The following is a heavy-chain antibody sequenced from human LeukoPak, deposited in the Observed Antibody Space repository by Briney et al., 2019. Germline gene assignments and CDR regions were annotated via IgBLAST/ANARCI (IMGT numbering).Heavy chain of an antibody. D-gene: IGHD4-17*01. CDR1: GGSFGGYY. CDR2: INHSGST. V-gene: IGHV4-34*01. CDR3: ARKGDYGDSPRGHFDY. Sequence: SETLSLTCAVYGGSFGGYYWSWIRQPPGKGLEWIGEINHSGSTNYNPSLKSRVTISVDTSKNQFSLKLSSVTAADTAVYYCARKGDYGDSPRGHFDYWGQGTLVTVSS. J-gene: IGHJ4*02.